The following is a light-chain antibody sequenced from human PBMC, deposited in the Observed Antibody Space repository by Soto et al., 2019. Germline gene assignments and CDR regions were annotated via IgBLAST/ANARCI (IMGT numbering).Light chain of an antibody. CDR2: GAS. CDR3: QQYGSSPGT. CDR1: QSVSSSY. Sequence: EIVLTQSPGTLSLTPGERATLSCRASQSVSSSYFAWYQQKPGQAPRLLIYGASSRAPGIPDRFSGSGSGTDFTLTISRLEPEDFAVYYCQQYGSSPGTFGQGTKVEI. V-gene: IGKV3-20*01. J-gene: IGKJ1*01.